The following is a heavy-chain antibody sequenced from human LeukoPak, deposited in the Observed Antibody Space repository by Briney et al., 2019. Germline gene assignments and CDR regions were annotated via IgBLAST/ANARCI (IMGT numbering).Heavy chain of an antibody. CDR2: IFHSGST. Sequence: PSQTLSLTCTVSGGSISSGGYYWSWIRQPPGKGLEWIGYIFHSGSTYYNPSLKSRVTMSVDRSKNQFSLKLSSVTAADTAIYYCAREFGYYYDSTGPGGFDYWGQGTLVTVSS. V-gene: IGHV4-30-2*01. J-gene: IGHJ4*02. D-gene: IGHD3-22*01. CDR1: GGSISSGGYY. CDR3: AREFGYYYDSTGPGGFDY.